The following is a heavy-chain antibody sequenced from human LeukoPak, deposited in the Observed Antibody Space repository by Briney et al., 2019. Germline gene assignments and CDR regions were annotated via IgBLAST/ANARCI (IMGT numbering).Heavy chain of an antibody. Sequence: PGGSLRLSCAASGFTFSSYGMSWVRQAPGKGLEWVSSISSSSRYIYYADSVKGRFTISRDNAKNSLYLQMNSLRAEDTAVYYCARVKEASAFDIWGQGTVVTVSS. J-gene: IGHJ3*02. V-gene: IGHV3-21*01. CDR1: GFTFSSYG. CDR3: ARVKEASAFDI. D-gene: IGHD5-12*01. CDR2: ISSSSRYI.